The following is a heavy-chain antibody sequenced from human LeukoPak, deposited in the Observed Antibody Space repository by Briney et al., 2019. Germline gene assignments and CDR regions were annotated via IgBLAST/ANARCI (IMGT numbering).Heavy chain of an antibody. V-gene: IGHV1-18*01. D-gene: IGHD3-9*01. CDR1: GYTFTSYG. CDR3: ARDPDYDILTGYPFDY. J-gene: IGHJ4*02. CDR2: ICAYNGNT. Sequence: GASVKVSCKASGYTFTSYGISWVRQAPGQGLEWMGWICAYNGNTNYAQKLQGRVTMTTDTSTSTAYMELRSLRSDDTAVYYCARDPDYDILTGYPFDYWGQGTLVTVSS.